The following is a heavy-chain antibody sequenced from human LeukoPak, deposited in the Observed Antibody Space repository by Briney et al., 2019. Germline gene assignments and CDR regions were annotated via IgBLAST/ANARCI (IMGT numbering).Heavy chain of an antibody. D-gene: IGHD2-21*01. V-gene: IGHV1-24*01. J-gene: IGHJ4*02. Sequence: ASVKVSCKVSGYTLTELSMHWVRQAPGKGREWMGGFDPEDGETIYAQKFQGRVNMTEDTSTDKAYMEMSSLRSEDNAVYYCATDFLGGGEDYWGQGTQVTVSS. CDR3: ATDFLGGGEDY. CDR1: GYTLTELS. CDR2: FDPEDGET.